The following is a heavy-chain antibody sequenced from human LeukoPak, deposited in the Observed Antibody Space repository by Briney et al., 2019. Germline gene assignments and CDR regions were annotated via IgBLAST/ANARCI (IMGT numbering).Heavy chain of an antibody. Sequence: GGSLRLSCAASGFTFSDYYMSWIRQAPGKGLEWVSYISSSGSTIYYAHSLKARFTTSRDNAKNSLYLQMNSLRAEDTAVYYCAGYCSSTSCGYYYGMDVWGQGTTVTVSS. CDR3: AGYCSSTSCGYYYGMDV. V-gene: IGHV3-11*01. CDR2: ISSSGSTI. CDR1: GFTFSDYY. J-gene: IGHJ6*02. D-gene: IGHD2-2*01.